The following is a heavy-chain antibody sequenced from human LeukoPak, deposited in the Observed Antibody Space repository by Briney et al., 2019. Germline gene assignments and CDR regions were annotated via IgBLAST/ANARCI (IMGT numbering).Heavy chain of an antibody. CDR2: IYTSGST. CDR1: GGSISSYY. J-gene: IGHJ5*02. V-gene: IGHV4-4*07. CDR3: ARDAVGRWRFDP. Sequence: SETLSLTCTVSGGSISSYYRSWIRQPAGQGLEWIGRIYTSGSTNYNPSLKSRVTMSVDTSKNQFSLKLSSVTAADTAVYYCARDAVGRWRFDPWGQGTLVTVSS. D-gene: IGHD5-24*01.